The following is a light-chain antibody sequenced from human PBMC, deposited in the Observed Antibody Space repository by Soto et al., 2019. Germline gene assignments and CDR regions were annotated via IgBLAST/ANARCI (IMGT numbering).Light chain of an antibody. Sequence: QAVVTQEPSLTVSPGGTVTLTCASSTGAVTSGHFPNWIQQRPGQAPTTLIYSTTNKHSRTPARFSGSLLGGKAALTLSGVQPEDEAEYYCLLYYGGAQGVVFGGGTQLTVL. CDR1: TGAVTSGHF. CDR3: LLYYGGAQGVV. J-gene: IGLJ7*01. CDR2: STT. V-gene: IGLV7-43*01.